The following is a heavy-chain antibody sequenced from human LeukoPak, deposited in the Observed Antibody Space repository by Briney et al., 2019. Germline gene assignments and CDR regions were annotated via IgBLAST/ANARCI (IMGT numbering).Heavy chain of an antibody. CDR1: GFTFSSYG. V-gene: IGHV3-30*18. D-gene: IGHD5-18*01. Sequence: GGSLRLSCAASGFTFSSYGMHWVRQAPGKGLEWVAVISYDGSNKYYADSVKGRFTISRDNSKNTLYLQMNSLRAEDTAVYYCAKDGSAGYSYGFDPWGQGTLVTVSS. CDR3: AKDGSAGYSYGFDP. J-gene: IGHJ5*02. CDR2: ISYDGSNK.